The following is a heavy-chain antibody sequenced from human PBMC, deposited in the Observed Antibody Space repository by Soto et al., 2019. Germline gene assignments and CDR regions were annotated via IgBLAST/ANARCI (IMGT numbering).Heavy chain of an antibody. CDR2: VSDNGGSRGGT. V-gene: IGHV3-23*01. CDR3: ASAKAVVIAALGI. J-gene: IGHJ3*02. CDR1: GFMFNNSA. Sequence: LRLSCTASGFMFNNSAMTWVRQAPGQGLQWVASVSDNGGSRGGTYYADSVKGRFTISRDNSKNTLYLQLDSLTGADTAVYYCASAKAVVIAALGIWGQGTMVTVSS. D-gene: IGHD2-21*01.